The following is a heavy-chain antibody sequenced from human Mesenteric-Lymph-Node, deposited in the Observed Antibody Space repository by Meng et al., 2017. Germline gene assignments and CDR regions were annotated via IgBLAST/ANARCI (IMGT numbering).Heavy chain of an antibody. Sequence: AAVKVSCKASGYTFTSYAKHWVRQAPGQRLEWMGWINAGNGNTKYSQKFQGRATITRDTSASTAYMKPSSLRSEDTAVYYWARVGSSDFWGGYPEGDHWFDPWGQGTLVTVSS. J-gene: IGHJ5*02. CDR1: GYTFTSYA. CDR3: ARVGSSDFWGGYPEGDHWFDP. CDR2: INAGNGNT. D-gene: IGHD3-3*01. V-gene: IGHV1-3*01.